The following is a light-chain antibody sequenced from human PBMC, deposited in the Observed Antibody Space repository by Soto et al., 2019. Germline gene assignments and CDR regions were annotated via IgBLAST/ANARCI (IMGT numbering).Light chain of an antibody. Sequence: DIVMTQSPDSLAVSLGERATINCKSSQSVSYSSDKRNCLAWYQQKPGLPPKLLIYWESTRESGVPDRFSGTVSGTDFTLTISSLQAEDVAVYYCQQYYSSPLTFGGGTKVEIK. V-gene: IGKV4-1*01. J-gene: IGKJ4*01. CDR1: QSVSYSSDKRNC. CDR3: QQYYSSPLT. CDR2: WES.